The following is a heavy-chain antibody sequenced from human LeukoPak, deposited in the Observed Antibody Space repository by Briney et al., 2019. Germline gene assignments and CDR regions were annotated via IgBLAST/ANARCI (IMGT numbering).Heavy chain of an antibody. Sequence: SETLSLTCTVSGGSISSSDYYWGWIRQPPGKGLEWIATIYYSGKTYYNPSLKSRVTISVDTSNNQFSLRLRSVTAADTTVYYCARQRGWGNWAFDIWDQGTVVTVSS. CDR3: ARQRGWGNWAFDI. V-gene: IGHV4-39*01. D-gene: IGHD3-10*01. CDR1: GGSISSSDYY. CDR2: IYYSGKT. J-gene: IGHJ3*02.